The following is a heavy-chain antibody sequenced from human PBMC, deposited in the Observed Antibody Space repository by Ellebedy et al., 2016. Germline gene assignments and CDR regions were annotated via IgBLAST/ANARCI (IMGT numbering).Heavy chain of an antibody. D-gene: IGHD1-26*01. J-gene: IGHJ5*02. CDR3: ARTPRPLVGAGRWFDP. V-gene: IGHV1-18*01. Sequence: ASVKVSCXASGYTFTSYGISWVRQAPGQGLEWMGWISAYNGNTNYAQKLQGRVTMTTDTSTSTAYMELRSLRSDDTAVYYCARTPRPLVGAGRWFDPWGQGTLVTVSS. CDR2: ISAYNGNT. CDR1: GYTFTSYG.